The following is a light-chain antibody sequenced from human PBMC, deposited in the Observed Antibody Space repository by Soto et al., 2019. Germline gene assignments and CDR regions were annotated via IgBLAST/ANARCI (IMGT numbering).Light chain of an antibody. Sequence: QLVLTQSPSASASLGASVKLTCTLSSGHSSYAIAWHQQQPEKGPRYLMKLNSDGSHSKGDGIPDRFSGSSSGAERYLTISGLQSEDEADYDCQTWGTGIQVFGGGTKLTVL. V-gene: IGLV4-69*01. CDR1: SGHSSYA. J-gene: IGLJ2*01. CDR2: LNSDGSH. CDR3: QTWGTGIQV.